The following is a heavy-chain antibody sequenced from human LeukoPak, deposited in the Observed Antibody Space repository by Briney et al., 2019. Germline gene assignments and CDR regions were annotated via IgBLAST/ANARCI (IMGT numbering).Heavy chain of an antibody. Sequence: SHTLALTCAVSGDSVTSKNGAWTWIRQSPSRGLEWLGRTYYRSKWYNDYAESMEGRMTISQDTSKNQYSLHLNSVTPDDTAVYYCARDLGTTGWHTFDYWGQGTLVTVSS. CDR3: ARDLGTTGWHTFDY. CDR2: TYYRSKWYN. D-gene: IGHD6-19*01. J-gene: IGHJ4*02. CDR1: GDSVTSKNGA. V-gene: IGHV6-1*01.